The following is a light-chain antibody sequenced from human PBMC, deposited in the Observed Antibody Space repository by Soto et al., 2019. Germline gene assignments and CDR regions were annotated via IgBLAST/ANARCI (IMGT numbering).Light chain of an antibody. V-gene: IGLV2-11*01. Sequence: QSFLTQPRSVSGSPGQSVTISCTGTSSDVGGYNYVSWYQQHPGKAPKLMIYDVSKRPSGVPDRFSGSKSGNTASLTISGLQAEDEADYSCCSYAGSYTYVFGTGTKVTVL. CDR1: SSDVGGYNY. CDR2: DVS. CDR3: CSYAGSYTYV. J-gene: IGLJ1*01.